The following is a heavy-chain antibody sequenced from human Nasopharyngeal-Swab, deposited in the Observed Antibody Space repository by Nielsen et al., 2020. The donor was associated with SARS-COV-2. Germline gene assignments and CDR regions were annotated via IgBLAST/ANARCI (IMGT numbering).Heavy chain of an antibody. J-gene: IGHJ5*02. CDR2: IYHSGST. CDR3: ARVTLGEDSYGDNWFDP. V-gene: IGHV4-38-2*02. D-gene: IGHD5-18*01. Sequence: PGKGLEWIGGIYHSGSTYSNPSLKSRVTISVDTSKNQFSLKLSSATAADTAVYYCARVTLGEDSYGDNWFDPWGQGTLVTVSS.